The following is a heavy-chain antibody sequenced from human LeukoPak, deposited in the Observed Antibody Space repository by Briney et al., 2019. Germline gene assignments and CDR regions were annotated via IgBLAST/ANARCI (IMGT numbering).Heavy chain of an antibody. CDR3: AKDMRHSSSPRGYFDY. Sequence: PGGSLRLSCAASGFTFSSYAMSWVRQAPGKGLEWVSAISGSGGSTYYADSVKGRFTISRDNSKNTLYLQMNSLRAEDTAVYYCAKDMRHSSSPRGYFDYWGQGTLVTVSS. J-gene: IGHJ4*02. D-gene: IGHD6-13*01. V-gene: IGHV3-23*01. CDR2: ISGSGGST. CDR1: GFTFSSYA.